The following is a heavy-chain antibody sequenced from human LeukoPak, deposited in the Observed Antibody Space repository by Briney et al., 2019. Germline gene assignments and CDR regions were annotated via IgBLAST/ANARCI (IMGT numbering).Heavy chain of an antibody. CDR1: GYTFTRFG. V-gene: IGHV1-18*01. CDR3: ARDTGGSGTARYYNYHGMDV. D-gene: IGHD3-10*01. CDR2: ISAYNGNT. J-gene: IGHJ6*02. Sequence: ASVNVSCKASGYTFTRFGVTWVRQAPGQTFEWMGWISAYNGNTNYAQKFQGRATMTTDTSTSSGYMELRNLRSDDTAVYYCARDTGGSGTARYYNYHGMDVWGQGTTVTVSS.